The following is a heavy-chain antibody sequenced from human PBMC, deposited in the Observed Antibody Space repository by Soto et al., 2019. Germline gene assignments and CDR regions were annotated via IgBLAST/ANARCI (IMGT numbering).Heavy chain of an antibody. CDR3: ARELWPSDY. V-gene: IGHV3-48*02. Sequence: GGSLRLSCAASRFTFSSYIMYCVRQSPGKGLERVSYISRSSSTIYYADSVQGRFTMSRDNDKNSLNLLMNSLRDEDTAVYYCARELWPSDYWGQGTLVTVSS. D-gene: IGHD5-18*01. CDR1: RFTFSSYI. J-gene: IGHJ4*02. CDR2: ISRSSSTI.